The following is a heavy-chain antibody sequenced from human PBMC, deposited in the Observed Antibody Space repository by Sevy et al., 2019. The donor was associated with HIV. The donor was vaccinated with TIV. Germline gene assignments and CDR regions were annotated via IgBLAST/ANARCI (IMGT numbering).Heavy chain of an antibody. CDR3: ARGVSETWIQLWFLDY. Sequence: ASVKVSCKASGYTFTSYGISWARQAPGRGLEWMGWISAYNGNTNYAQKLQGRVTMTTDTSTSTAYMELRSLGSDDTAVYYCARGVSETWIQLWFLDYWGQGTLVTVSS. V-gene: IGHV1-18*01. CDR1: GYTFTSYG. D-gene: IGHD5-18*01. CDR2: ISAYNGNT. J-gene: IGHJ4*02.